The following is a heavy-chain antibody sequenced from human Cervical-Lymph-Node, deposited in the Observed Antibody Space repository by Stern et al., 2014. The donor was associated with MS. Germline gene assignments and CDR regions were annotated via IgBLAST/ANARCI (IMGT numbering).Heavy chain of an antibody. V-gene: IGHV1-69*17. J-gene: IGHJ4*02. CDR3: ARDGSYEEYGDHATSVLDH. CDR2: IIPIFGVT. D-gene: IGHD4-17*01. Sequence: QVQLVQSGPEVKKPGSSVTISCKASGGTLNNYAINWVRQAPGQGLEWMGGIIPIFGVTNYAQKFQDRVTIKADKSMVTAYMELSSLRSEDTAIYFCARDGSYEEYGDHATSVLDHLGQGTLVTVSS. CDR1: GGTLNNYA.